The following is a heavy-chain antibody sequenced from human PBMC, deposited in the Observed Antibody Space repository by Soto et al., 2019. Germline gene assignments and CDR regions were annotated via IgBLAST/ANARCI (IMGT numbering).Heavy chain of an antibody. CDR2: ISGSGGST. V-gene: IGHV3-23*01. CDR1: GFTFSSYA. CDR3: AKDRTLEMATIGAFDI. J-gene: IGHJ3*02. D-gene: IGHD5-12*01. Sequence: PGGSLRLSCAASGFTFSSYAMSWVRQAPGKGLEWVSAISGSGGSTYYADSVKGRFTISRDNSKNTLYLQMNSLRAEDTAVYYCAKDRTLEMATIGAFDICGQGTMVTVSS.